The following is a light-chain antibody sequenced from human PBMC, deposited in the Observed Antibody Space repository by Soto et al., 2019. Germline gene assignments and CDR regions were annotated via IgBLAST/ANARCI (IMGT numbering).Light chain of an antibody. CDR3: QQYYSHWT. V-gene: IGKV4-1*01. CDR2: WAS. Sequence: DIVMTQSPDSLAVSLGERATINCKSSQSVLYSSNNKNYLAWYQKKPGQPPKLLIYWASTRESGVPDRFSGSGSGTDFTLTISSLQAEDVAVYYCQQYYSHWTFGQGTKVEIK. CDR1: QSVLYSSNNKNY. J-gene: IGKJ1*01.